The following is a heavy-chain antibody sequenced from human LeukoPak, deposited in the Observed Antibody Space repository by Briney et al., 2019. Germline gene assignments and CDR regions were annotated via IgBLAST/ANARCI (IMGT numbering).Heavy chain of an antibody. CDR2: ITSSGSTT. V-gene: IGHV3-48*03. CDR3: ARLMWQGNPGMDY. J-gene: IGHJ4*02. CDR1: GFTFSNYE. Sequence: AGGSLRLSCAASGFTFSNYEMNWVRQAPGKGLEWVSYITSSGSTTYYADSVKGRFTISRDNVKNSLYLQVSSLRAEDMAVYYCARLMWQGNPGMDYWGQGTLVTVSS. D-gene: IGHD1-14*01.